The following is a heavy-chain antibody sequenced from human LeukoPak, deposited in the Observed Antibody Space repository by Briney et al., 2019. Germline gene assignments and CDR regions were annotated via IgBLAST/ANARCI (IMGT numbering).Heavy chain of an antibody. CDR1: GFTFSSYA. Sequence: GGSLRLSCAASGFTFSSYAMSWVRQAPGKGLEWVSAISGSGGSTYYADSVKGRFTISRDNSKNTLYLQINSLRVEDTAVYCCAKEFPFNYYDSSGYPHWGQGTLVTVSS. CDR3: AKEFPFNYYDSSGYPH. D-gene: IGHD3-22*01. V-gene: IGHV3-23*01. J-gene: IGHJ4*02. CDR2: ISGSGGST.